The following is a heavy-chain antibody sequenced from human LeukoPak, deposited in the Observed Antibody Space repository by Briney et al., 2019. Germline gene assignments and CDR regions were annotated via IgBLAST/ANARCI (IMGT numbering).Heavy chain of an antibody. D-gene: IGHD4-23*01. Sequence: SETLSLTCTVSGGSISSYYWSWIRQPPGKGLEWIGYIYHSGSTYYNPSLKSRVTISVDRSKNQFSLKLSSVTAADTAVYYCARVVTTVVPYFDYWGQGTLVTVSS. CDR2: IYHSGST. J-gene: IGHJ4*02. CDR1: GGSISSYY. V-gene: IGHV4-59*12. CDR3: ARVVTTVVPYFDY.